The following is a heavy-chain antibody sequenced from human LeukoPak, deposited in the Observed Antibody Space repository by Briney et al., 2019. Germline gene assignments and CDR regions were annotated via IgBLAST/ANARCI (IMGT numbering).Heavy chain of an antibody. D-gene: IGHD3-10*01. V-gene: IGHV3-30*02. CDR3: ARDPSRSRASTPFDP. Sequence: QPGGSLRLSCAASGFTFSNYGMHWVRQAPGKGLEWVAFIRYDGSNKYYADSVKGRFTISRDNSKNTLYLQMNSLRVEDTAVYYCARDPSRSRASTPFDPWGQGTLVTVSS. CDR1: GFTFSNYG. CDR2: IRYDGSNK. J-gene: IGHJ5*02.